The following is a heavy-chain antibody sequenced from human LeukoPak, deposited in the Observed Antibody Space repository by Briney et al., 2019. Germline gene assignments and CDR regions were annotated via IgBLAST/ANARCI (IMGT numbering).Heavy chain of an antibody. V-gene: IGHV3-66*01. Sequence: GGSLRLSCAASRFIISTNYMSWVRQAPGEGLEWGSIIYSGTTTYYADSVKGRFTISRDNSKNTLYLQMNSLRAEDTALYYCARVASRAFDYWGQGTLVTVSS. CDR1: RFIISTNY. J-gene: IGHJ4*02. CDR3: ARVASRAFDY. CDR2: IYSGTTT.